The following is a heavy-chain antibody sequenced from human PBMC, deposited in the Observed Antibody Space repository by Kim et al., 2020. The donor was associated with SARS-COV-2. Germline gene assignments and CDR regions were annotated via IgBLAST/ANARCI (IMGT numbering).Heavy chain of an antibody. Sequence: SETLSLTCTVSGGSISSYYWSWIRQPPGKGLEWIGYIYYSGSTNYNPSLKSRVTISVDTSKNQFSLKLSSVTAADTAVYYCARHQVQEYSSHWYFDLWGRGTLVTVSS. CDR1: GGSISSYY. D-gene: IGHD6-13*01. CDR3: ARHQVQEYSSHWYFDL. J-gene: IGHJ2*01. V-gene: IGHV4-59*08. CDR2: IYYSGST.